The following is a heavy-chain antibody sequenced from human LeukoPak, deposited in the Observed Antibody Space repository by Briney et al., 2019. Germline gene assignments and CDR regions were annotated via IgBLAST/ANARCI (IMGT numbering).Heavy chain of an antibody. D-gene: IGHD1-26*01. V-gene: IGHV4-38-2*02. CDR1: GYSISSGYY. CDR2: IYHSGST. Sequence: SETLSLTCTVSGYSISSGYYWGWIRQPPGKGLEWIGSIYHSGSTYYNPSLKSRVTISVDTSKNQFSLKLSSVTAADTAVYYCARAVVGATKEGYYAMDVWGQGTTVTVSS. J-gene: IGHJ6*02. CDR3: ARAVVGATKEGYYAMDV.